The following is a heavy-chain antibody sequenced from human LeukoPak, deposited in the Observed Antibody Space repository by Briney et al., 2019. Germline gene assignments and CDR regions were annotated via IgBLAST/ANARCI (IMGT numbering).Heavy chain of an antibody. Sequence: GGSLRLSCATSGFTFSSNWMSWVRHAPGRGLEWVANIKPDGSAEYYAASVKGRFTVSRDNAKNSLFLQMNSLRVEDTAVYYCAREGVGYGIWFDYWGQGTLVTVSS. V-gene: IGHV3-7*01. CDR2: IKPDGSAE. CDR3: AREGVGYGIWFDY. J-gene: IGHJ4*02. D-gene: IGHD1-26*01. CDR1: GFTFSSNW.